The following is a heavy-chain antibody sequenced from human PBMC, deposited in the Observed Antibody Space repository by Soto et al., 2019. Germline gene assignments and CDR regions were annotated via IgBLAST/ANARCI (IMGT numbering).Heavy chain of an antibody. CDR2: IYHSGST. V-gene: IGHV4-30-2*01. CDR3: AAGGGLPRYY. Sequence: QLQLQESGSGLVKPSQTLSLTCAVSGGSISSGGYSWSWIRQPPGKGLEWIGYIYHSGSTYHNPSINSRDPITVDRSNHQFALKLSSVTDADTAVYYCAAGGGLPRYYWGQGTLVTVSS. D-gene: IGHD5-12*01. CDR1: GGSISSGGYS. J-gene: IGHJ4*02.